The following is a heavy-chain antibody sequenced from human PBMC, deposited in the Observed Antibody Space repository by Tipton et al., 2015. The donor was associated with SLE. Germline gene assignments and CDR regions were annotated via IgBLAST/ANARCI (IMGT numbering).Heavy chain of an antibody. J-gene: IGHJ2*01. Sequence: TLSLTCTVSGGSISFDYWSWIRQSAGRGLEWVGRIYSSGDRDYNPSLRGRVTMSIDASQNRVSLRLKSVSAADTAVYYCARGSDGEYVRYFDVWGPGTLVTVSS. CDR3: ARGSDGEYVRYFDV. V-gene: IGHV4-4*07. CDR1: GGSISFDY. CDR2: IYSSGDR. D-gene: IGHD4-17*01.